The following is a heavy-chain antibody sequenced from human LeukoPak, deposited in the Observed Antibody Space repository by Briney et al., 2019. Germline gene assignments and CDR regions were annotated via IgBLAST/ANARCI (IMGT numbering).Heavy chain of an antibody. Sequence: PGGSLRLSCAASGFTFSDYYMSWIRQAPGKGLEWVSSITGSGDSTYYAASVKGRFTISRDNSKNTLYLQMNSLRVDDTALYYCADSNYWYPVDYWGQGTLVTVSP. J-gene: IGHJ4*02. CDR3: ADSNYWYPVDY. CDR1: GFTFSDYY. D-gene: IGHD4-11*01. CDR2: ITGSGDST. V-gene: IGHV3-23*01.